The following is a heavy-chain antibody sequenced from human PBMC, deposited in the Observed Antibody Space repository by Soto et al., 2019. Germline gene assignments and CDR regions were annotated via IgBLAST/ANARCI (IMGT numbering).Heavy chain of an antibody. D-gene: IGHD2-2*01. CDR2: INPNSGGT. J-gene: IGHJ6*02. Sequence: ASVKVSCKASGYTFTGYYMHWVRQAPGQGLEWMGWINPNSGGTNYAQKFQGWVTMTRDTSISTAYMELSRLRSDDTAVYYCARDLSTGVPAASTYYYYYGMDVWGQGTTVTVS. V-gene: IGHV1-2*04. CDR1: GYTFTGYY. CDR3: ARDLSTGVPAASTYYYYYGMDV.